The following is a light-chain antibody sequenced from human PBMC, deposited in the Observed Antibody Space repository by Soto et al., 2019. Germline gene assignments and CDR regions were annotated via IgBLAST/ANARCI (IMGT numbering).Light chain of an antibody. J-gene: IGLJ2*01. Sequence: QSALTQPASVSGSPGQSITISCIGTSSDIGTYNRVSWYQQPPGTAPKLIIYEVNNRPSGVPDRFSGSKSGNTASLTISGLQAEDEADYYCSSYTSSSTVVFGGGTKLTVL. CDR3: SSYTSSSTVV. V-gene: IGLV2-18*02. CDR1: SSDIGTYNR. CDR2: EVN.